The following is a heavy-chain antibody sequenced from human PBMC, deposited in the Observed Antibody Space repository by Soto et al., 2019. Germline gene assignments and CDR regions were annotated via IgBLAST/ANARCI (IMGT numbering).Heavy chain of an antibody. D-gene: IGHD3-10*01. Sequence: PSETLSLTCTVSGDSISSYYWSWFRQPAGKGLEWIGRFYSSGSANYNPSLQSRVTMSIDTSNNQFSLELRSVTAADTAVYYCARGAAQLLWFGELAPKDRFDYWGQGTLVTVSS. CDR3: ARGAAQLLWFGELAPKDRFDY. CDR2: FYSSGSA. J-gene: IGHJ4*02. CDR1: GDSISSYY. V-gene: IGHV4-4*07.